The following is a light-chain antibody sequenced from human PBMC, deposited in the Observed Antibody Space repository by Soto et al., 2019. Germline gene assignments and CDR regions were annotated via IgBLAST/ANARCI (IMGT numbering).Light chain of an antibody. Sequence: DVQMTQSPSTPSASVGDRVTITCRASQSINNLLAWYQQKPGKAPKFLIYDVSTLESGVPSRFSGSGSGTEFTLTISSLQPEDSATYYCQQYNSYSPTFGQGTKVDIK. CDR2: DVS. CDR3: QQYNSYSPT. CDR1: QSINNL. J-gene: IGKJ1*01. V-gene: IGKV1-5*01.